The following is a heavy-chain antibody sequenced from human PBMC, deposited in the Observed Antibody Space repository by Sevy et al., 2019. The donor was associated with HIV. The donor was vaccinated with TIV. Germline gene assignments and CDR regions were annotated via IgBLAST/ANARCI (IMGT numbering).Heavy chain of an antibody. CDR2: IIPIFGTA. Sequence: ASVKVSCKASGGTFSSYAISWVRQAPGQGLEWMGGIIPIFGTANYAQKFQGRVTITADKSTSTAYMELSSLRSEDTAVYYCAKNVRTTESAFDIWGQGTMVTVS. J-gene: IGHJ3*02. CDR1: GGTFSSYA. V-gene: IGHV1-69*06. CDR3: AKNVRTTESAFDI. D-gene: IGHD1-7*01.